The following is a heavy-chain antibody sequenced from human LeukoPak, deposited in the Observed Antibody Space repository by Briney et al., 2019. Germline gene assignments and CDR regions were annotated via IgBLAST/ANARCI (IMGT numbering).Heavy chain of an antibody. V-gene: IGHV5-51*01. Sequence: PGESLKISCKGSGYTFTTYWIGWVGQMPGKGLEWMGIIYPGDSDTTYSPSFQGQVTISVDKSISTASLQWTSLQASDPAMYYCARQGAGWGYWYFDLWGRGTLVTVSS. CDR3: ARQGAGWGYWYFDL. CDR1: GYTFTTYW. D-gene: IGHD6-19*01. CDR2: IYPGDSDT. J-gene: IGHJ2*01.